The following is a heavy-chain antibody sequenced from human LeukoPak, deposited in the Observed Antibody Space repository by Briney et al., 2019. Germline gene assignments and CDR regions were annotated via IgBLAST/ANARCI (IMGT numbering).Heavy chain of an antibody. CDR1: RFTVSSNY. CDR2: IYSGGST. Sequence: GGSLRLSCAASRFTVSSNYMSWVRQAPRKGLEWVSVIYSGGSTYYADSVKGRFTISRDNSKNTLYLQMNSLRAEDTAVYYCSVDYYDSSGYYLLWGQGTLVTVSS. J-gene: IGHJ4*02. CDR3: SVDYYDSSGYYLL. D-gene: IGHD3-22*01. V-gene: IGHV3-66*01.